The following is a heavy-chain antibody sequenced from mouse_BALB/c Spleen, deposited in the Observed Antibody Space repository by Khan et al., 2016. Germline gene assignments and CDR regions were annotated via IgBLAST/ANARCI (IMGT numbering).Heavy chain of an antibody. CDR2: VNPYNGGT. D-gene: IGHD2-4*01. V-gene: IGHV1-34*01. Sequence: EVQLQQSGPALVKPGASVRISCKSSGYSFTGYYMHWVKQSPGKSLEWIGRVNPYNGGTPYNQKFKDKAIITLDTSSITAYMEFRSLTSEDSAVFYGARDDYDWFGYWGQGTLVTVSA. J-gene: IGHJ3*01. CDR3: ARDDYDWFGY. CDR1: GYSFTGYY.